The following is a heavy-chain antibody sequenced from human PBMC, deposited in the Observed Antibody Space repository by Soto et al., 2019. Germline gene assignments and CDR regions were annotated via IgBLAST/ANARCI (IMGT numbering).Heavy chain of an antibody. V-gene: IGHV3-7*01. J-gene: IGHJ5*01. CDR3: ATAARFRVVFDS. Sequence: GGSLRLSCAASGFTFSNYWMSWVRQAPGKGLEWVANIKQDGSEKYYVDSVKGRFTISRDNAKNSLYLQMNSLRAEDTAVYYCATAARFRVVFDSWGQGPLVTAPQ. CDR2: IKQDGSEK. D-gene: IGHD3-3*01. CDR1: GFTFSNYW.